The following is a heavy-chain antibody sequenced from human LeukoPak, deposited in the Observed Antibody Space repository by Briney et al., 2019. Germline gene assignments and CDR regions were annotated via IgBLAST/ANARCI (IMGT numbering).Heavy chain of an antibody. D-gene: IGHD4-17*01. J-gene: IGHJ6*02. CDR1: GFTFSSYE. Sequence: GGSLRLSCAASGFTFSSYEMNWVRQAPGKGLEWVSYTSSSGSTTYYADSVKGRFIISRDNAKNSLYLQMNSLRAEDTAVYYCARDHYGDYYYYYGMDVWGQGTTVTVSS. CDR3: ARDHYGDYYYYYGMDV. CDR2: TSSSGSTT. V-gene: IGHV3-48*03.